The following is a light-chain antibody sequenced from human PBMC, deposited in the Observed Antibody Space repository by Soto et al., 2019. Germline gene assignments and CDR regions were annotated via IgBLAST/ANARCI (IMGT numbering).Light chain of an antibody. CDR3: SSYAGTSTPYV. J-gene: IGLJ1*01. CDR2: EVS. CDR1: SSDVGSYTR. Sequence: QSVLTQPPSVSGSPGQSVTISCTGTSSDVGSYTRVSWYQQPPGTAPKLMIYEVSNRPSGVPDRFSGSKSGNTASLTVAWLHAEDEADYDCSSYAGTSTPYVFGAGTKGTVL. V-gene: IGLV2-18*02.